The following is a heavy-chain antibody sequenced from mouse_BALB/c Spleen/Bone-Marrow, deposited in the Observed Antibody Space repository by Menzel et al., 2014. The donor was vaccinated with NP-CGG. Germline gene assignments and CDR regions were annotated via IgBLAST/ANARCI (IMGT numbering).Heavy chain of an antibody. D-gene: IGHD1-1*01. CDR1: GYSFTGYT. CDR2: INPYNGGT. Sequence: EVQLQQSGPELVKPGSSMKTSCKASGYSFTGYTMNWVKQSHGKNLEWIGLINPYNGGTSYNQKFKGKATLTVNKSSSTAYMELLSLTSEDSAVYYCARENYGSSYGFAYWGQGTQVTVSA. CDR3: ARENYGSSYGFAY. V-gene: IGHV1-26*01. J-gene: IGHJ3*01.